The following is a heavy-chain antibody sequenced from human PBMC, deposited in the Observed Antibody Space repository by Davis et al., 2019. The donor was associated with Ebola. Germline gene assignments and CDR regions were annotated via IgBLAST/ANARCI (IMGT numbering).Heavy chain of an antibody. CDR2: MNPNSGNT. Sequence: ASVTVSCKASGYTFTSYDINWVRQATGQGLEWMGWMNPNSGNTDYAQKFQGRITMTRNISISTAYMELSSLRSEDTAVYYCARRVGARSGFDYWGQGSLVTVSS. V-gene: IGHV1-8*01. D-gene: IGHD1-26*01. CDR1: GYTFTSYD. CDR3: ARRVGARSGFDY. J-gene: IGHJ4*02.